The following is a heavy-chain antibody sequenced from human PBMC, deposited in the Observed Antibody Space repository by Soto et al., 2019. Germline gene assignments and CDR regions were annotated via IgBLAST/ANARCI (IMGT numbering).Heavy chain of an antibody. CDR3: ARSTFGTFDY. CDR2: IWYDGSNK. Sequence: QVQLVESGGGVVQPGRSLRLSCAASGFTFSSYGMHWVRQAPGKGLEWVAVIWYDGSNKYYADSVKGRFTISRDNSKNTRYLQMNSLRAEDTAVYYCARSTFGTFDYWGQGTLVTVSS. D-gene: IGHD3-16*01. J-gene: IGHJ4*02. CDR1: GFTFSSYG. V-gene: IGHV3-33*01.